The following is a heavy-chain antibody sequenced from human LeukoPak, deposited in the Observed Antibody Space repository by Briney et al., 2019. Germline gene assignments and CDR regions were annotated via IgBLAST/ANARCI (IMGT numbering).Heavy chain of an antibody. CDR1: GGSISSGDYY. Sequence: SQTLSLTCTVSGGSISSGDYYWSWIRQPPGKGLEWIGEINHSGSTNYNPSLKSRVTISVDTSKNQFSLKLSSVTAADTAVYYCAREKARNYYDSSGYPGDLDYWGQGTLVTVSS. D-gene: IGHD3-22*01. J-gene: IGHJ4*02. V-gene: IGHV4-30-4*01. CDR3: AREKARNYYDSSGYPGDLDY. CDR2: INHSGST.